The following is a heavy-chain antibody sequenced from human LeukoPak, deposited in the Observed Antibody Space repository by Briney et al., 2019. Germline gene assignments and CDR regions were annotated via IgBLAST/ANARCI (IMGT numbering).Heavy chain of an antibody. CDR2: IYYSGST. J-gene: IGHJ3*02. CDR1: GGSISSGGYY. CDR3: ARDATMDAFDI. V-gene: IGHV4-31*03. D-gene: IGHD3-10*01. Sequence: SQTLSLTCTVSGGSISSGGYYWSWIRQHPGKGLEWNGYIYYSGSTYYNPSLKSRVTISVDTSKNQFSLKLSSVTAADTAVYYCARDATMDAFDIWGQGTMVTVSS.